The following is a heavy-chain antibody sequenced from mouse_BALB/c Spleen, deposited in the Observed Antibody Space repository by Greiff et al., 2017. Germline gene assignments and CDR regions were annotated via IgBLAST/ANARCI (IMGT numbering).Heavy chain of an antibody. Sequence: QVQLQQSGAELAKPGASVKMSCKASGYTFTSYWMHWVKQRPGQGLEWIGYINPSTGYTEYNQKFKDKATLTADKSSSTAYMQLSSLTSEDSAVYYCARGANSYYGYVYYYAMDYWGQGTSVTVSS. CDR3: ARGANSYYGYVYYYAMDY. D-gene: IGHD1-2*01. CDR2: INPSTGYT. V-gene: IGHV1-7*01. J-gene: IGHJ4*01. CDR1: GYTFTSYW.